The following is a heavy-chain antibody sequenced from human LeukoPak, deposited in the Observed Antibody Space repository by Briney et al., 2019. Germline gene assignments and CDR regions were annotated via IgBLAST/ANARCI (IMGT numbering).Heavy chain of an antibody. V-gene: IGHV4-39*07. Sequence: SETLSLTCTVSGGSISSSSYYWGWIRQPPGKGLEWIGSIYYSGSTYYNPSLKSRVTISVDTSKNQFSLKLSSVTAADTAVYYCARVLSIKDHITMIVVPNWFDPWGQGTLVTVSS. J-gene: IGHJ5*02. CDR3: ARVLSIKDHITMIVVPNWFDP. CDR1: GGSISSSSYY. D-gene: IGHD3-22*01. CDR2: IYYSGST.